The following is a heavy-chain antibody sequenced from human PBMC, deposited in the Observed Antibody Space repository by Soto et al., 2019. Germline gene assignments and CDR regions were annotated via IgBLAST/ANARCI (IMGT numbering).Heavy chain of an antibody. CDR2: IIPFFGAA. CDR1: GDTFSSHA. Sequence: QVQLVQSGAEVKKPGSSVKVSCKASGDTFSSHAFGWVRQAPGQGLEWMGGIIPFFGAANYAQTFQGRAAITADESTTTVYMELSRLRSEDTAVYYCARGIEEMATTTAVWSFDLWGRGTLVTVSS. CDR3: ARGIEEMATTTAVWSFDL. V-gene: IGHV1-69*01. D-gene: IGHD4-17*01. J-gene: IGHJ2*01.